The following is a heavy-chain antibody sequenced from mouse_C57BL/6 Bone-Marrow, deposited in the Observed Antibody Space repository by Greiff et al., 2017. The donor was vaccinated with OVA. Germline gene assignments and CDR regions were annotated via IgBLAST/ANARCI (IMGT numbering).Heavy chain of an antibody. V-gene: IGHV14-2*01. Sequence: VHVKQSGAELVKPGASVKLSCTASGFNIKDYYMHWVKQRTEQGLEWIGRIDPEDGETKYAPNFQGKATITADTSSNTAYLQLSSLTSEDTAVYYCARSSYYGSSPWFAYWGQGTLVTVSA. J-gene: IGHJ3*01. CDR2: IDPEDGET. CDR3: ARSSYYGSSPWFAY. CDR1: GFNIKDYY. D-gene: IGHD1-1*01.